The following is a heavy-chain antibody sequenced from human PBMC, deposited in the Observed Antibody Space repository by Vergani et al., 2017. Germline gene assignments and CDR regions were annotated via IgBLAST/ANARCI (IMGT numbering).Heavy chain of an antibody. CDR1: GYSLSTSGVG. CDR2: IYWNDDK. J-gene: IGHJ6*02. CDR3: AHSVGATTNYYYYGMDV. D-gene: IGHD1-26*01. V-gene: IGHV2-5*01. Sequence: QVTLRESGPTLVKPTQTLTLTCTFSGYSLSTSGVGVGWIRQPPGKALEWLALIYWNDDKRYSPSLKSRLTITKDTSKNQVVLTMTNMDPVDTATYYCAHSVGATTNYYYYGMDVWGQGTTVTVSS.